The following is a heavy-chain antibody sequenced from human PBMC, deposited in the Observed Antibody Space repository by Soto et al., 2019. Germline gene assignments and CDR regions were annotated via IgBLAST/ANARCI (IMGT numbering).Heavy chain of an antibody. V-gene: IGHV5-10-1*01. CDR3: ARQIYDSDTGPNFQYYFDS. CDR1: GYSFAGYW. D-gene: IGHD3-22*01. CDR2: IDPSDSQT. Sequence: LKISCKGSGYSFAGYWITWVRQKPGKGLEWMGRIDPSDSQTYYSPSFRGHVTISVTKSITTVFLQWSSLRASDTALYYCARQIYDSDTGPNFQYYFDSWGQGTPVTVSS. J-gene: IGHJ4*02.